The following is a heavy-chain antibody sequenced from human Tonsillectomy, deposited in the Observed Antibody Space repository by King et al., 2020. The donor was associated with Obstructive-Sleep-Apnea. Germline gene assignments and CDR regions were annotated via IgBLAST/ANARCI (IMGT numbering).Heavy chain of an antibody. CDR3: ARGEWKLLASVDY. D-gene: IGHD1-26*01. V-gene: IGHV3-30-3*01. CDR2: ISYDGSNK. CDR1: GFTFSSYA. J-gene: IGHJ4*02. Sequence: VQLVESGGGVVQPGRSLRLSCAASGFTFSSYAMHWVRQAPGKGLEWVAVISYDGSNKYYADSVKGRFTISRDNSKNTLYLQMNSLRAEDTAVYYCARGEWKLLASVDYWGQGTLVTVSS.